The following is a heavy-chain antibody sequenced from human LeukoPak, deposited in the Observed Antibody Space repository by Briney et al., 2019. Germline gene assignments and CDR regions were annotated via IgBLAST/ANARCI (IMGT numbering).Heavy chain of an antibody. V-gene: IGHV4-4*07. Sequence: MPSETLSLTCTVSGGSISSYYWSWIRQPAGKGLEWIGRIYTSGSTNCNPSLKSRVTMSVDTSKNQFSLKLSSVTAADTAVYYCARRMIEYWYFDLWGRGTLVTVAS. J-gene: IGHJ2*01. CDR2: IYTSGST. D-gene: IGHD3-22*01. CDR3: ARRMIEYWYFDL. CDR1: GGSISSYY.